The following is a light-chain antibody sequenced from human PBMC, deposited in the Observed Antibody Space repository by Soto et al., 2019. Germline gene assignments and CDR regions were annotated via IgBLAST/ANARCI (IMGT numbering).Light chain of an antibody. CDR3: QQYNSYSPT. Sequence: DIQITQSPSSLSASVGDSVTITCRASQGVSYLVAWYQQKPGEAPKLLIYGSSSLLSGVPSRFSGTRSGTEFTLTISSLQPDDFATYYCQQYNSYSPTFGQGTKVDIK. J-gene: IGKJ1*01. V-gene: IGKV1-5*01. CDR2: GSS. CDR1: QGVSYL.